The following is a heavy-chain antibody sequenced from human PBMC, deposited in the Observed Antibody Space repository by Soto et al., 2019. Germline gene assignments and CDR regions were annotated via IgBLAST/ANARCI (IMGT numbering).Heavy chain of an antibody. CDR1: GYAFTGYS. J-gene: IGHJ3*02. D-gene: IGHD4-17*01. CDR2: INPNSGGT. CDR3: ARVHGGSRIYGAFDI. V-gene: IGHV1-2*02. Sequence: RASVKVSCKASGYAFTGYSIHWVRQAPGQGLEWMGWINPNSGGTNYAQKFQGRVTMTRDTSITTAYMELSRLRSDDTAVYYCARVHGGSRIYGAFDIWGQGTMVTVSS.